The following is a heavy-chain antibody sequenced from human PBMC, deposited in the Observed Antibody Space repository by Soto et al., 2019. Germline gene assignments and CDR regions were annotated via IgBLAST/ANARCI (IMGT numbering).Heavy chain of an antibody. CDR1: GFTFGNYA. CDR3: TRAESPNIAYFFDY. Sequence: GGSLRLSCTASGFTFGNYAIDWVRQAPGKGLEWVGLIRNQTYSGATEYAASMKGRFTISRDDSKNIAYLQMNSLKTEDSAVYYCTRAESPNIAYFFDYWGQGTLVTVSS. V-gene: IGHV3-49*04. CDR2: IRNQTYSGAT. J-gene: IGHJ4*02.